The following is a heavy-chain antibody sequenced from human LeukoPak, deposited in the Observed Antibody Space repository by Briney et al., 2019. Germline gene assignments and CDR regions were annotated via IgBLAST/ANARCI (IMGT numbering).Heavy chain of an antibody. D-gene: IGHD2-2*01. J-gene: IGHJ3*02. CDR2: ISGSGGST. Sequence: GSLRLSCAASGFTFSSYSMNWVRQAPGKGLEWVSAISGSGGSTNYADSVKGRLTISRDNSKNTLYLQMNSLRAEDTAVYYCAKTYCSSTSCRGDVFDIWGQGTMVTVSS. CDR1: GFTFSSYS. V-gene: IGHV3-23*01. CDR3: AKTYCSSTSCRGDVFDI.